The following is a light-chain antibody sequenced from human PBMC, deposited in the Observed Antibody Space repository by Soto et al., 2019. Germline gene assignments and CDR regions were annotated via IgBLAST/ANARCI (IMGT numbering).Light chain of an antibody. CDR2: GAS. Sequence: EIVMTQSPATLSVSPGERATLFCRASQSVSNNLAWYQQKPGQAPRFLIYGASTRATGIPTRFIGSGSGTEFNLTISSLQSEDFAVYYCQQYNDWPPMYTFGQGTKLEIK. V-gene: IGKV3-15*01. J-gene: IGKJ2*01. CDR1: QSVSNN. CDR3: QQYNDWPPMYT.